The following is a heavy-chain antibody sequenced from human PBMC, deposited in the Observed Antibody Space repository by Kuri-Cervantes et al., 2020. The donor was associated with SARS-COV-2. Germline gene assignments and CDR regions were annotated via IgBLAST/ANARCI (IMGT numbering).Heavy chain of an antibody. Sequence: ASVKVSCKASGYTFTGYYMHWVRQAPGQGLEWMGWINPNSGGTNYAQKFQGRVTMTRDTSISTAYMELSRLRSDDTAVYYCARIRPKLGYCSSTSCYSPMGYFDYWGQGTLVTVSS. CDR1: GYTFTGYY. CDR2: INPNSGGT. J-gene: IGHJ4*02. V-gene: IGHV1-2*02. D-gene: IGHD2-2*01. CDR3: ARIRPKLGYCSSTSCYSPMGYFDY.